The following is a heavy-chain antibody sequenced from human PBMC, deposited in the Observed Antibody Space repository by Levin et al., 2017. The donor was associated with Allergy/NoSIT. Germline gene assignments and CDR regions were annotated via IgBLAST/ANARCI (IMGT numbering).Heavy chain of an antibody. D-gene: IGHD4-17*01. CDR3: ARSRATTVTTGYYFDY. Sequence: PGGSLRLSCKASGYTFTGYYMHWVRQAPGQGLEWMGWINPNSGGTNYAQKFQGRVTMTRDTSISTAYMELSRLRSDDTAVYYCARSRATTVTTGYYFDYWGQGTLVTVSS. V-gene: IGHV1-2*02. CDR2: INPNSGGT. J-gene: IGHJ4*02. CDR1: GYTFTGYY.